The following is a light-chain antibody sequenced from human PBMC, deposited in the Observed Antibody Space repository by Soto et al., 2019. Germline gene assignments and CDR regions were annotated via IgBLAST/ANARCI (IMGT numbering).Light chain of an antibody. V-gene: IGKV1-8*01. CDR1: QGISSY. Sequence: RITQSPSSFSPSXXXXXXXXXXASQGISSYLAWYQQKPGKAPKLLIYAASTLQSGVPSRFSGSGSGTDFTLTISCLQSEDFATYYCQQYYSYPRTFGQGTKVDIK. CDR2: AAS. CDR3: QQYYSYPRT. J-gene: IGKJ1*01.